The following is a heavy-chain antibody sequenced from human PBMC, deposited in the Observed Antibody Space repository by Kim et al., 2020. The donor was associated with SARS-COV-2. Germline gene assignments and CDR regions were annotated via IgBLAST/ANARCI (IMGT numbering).Heavy chain of an antibody. Sequence: SETLSLTCTVSGGSISSGGYFWSWIRQHPGKGLEWIGYFFYSGSTYYNPSLKSRVTISVDTSNNQFSLKLSSVTAADTAVYYCARGVPAALTFYYHTMDVWGQGTTVTVSS. CDR3: ARGVPAALTFYYHTMDV. V-gene: IGHV4-31*03. CDR1: GGSISSGGYF. D-gene: IGHD2-2*01. CDR2: FFYSGST. J-gene: IGHJ6*02.